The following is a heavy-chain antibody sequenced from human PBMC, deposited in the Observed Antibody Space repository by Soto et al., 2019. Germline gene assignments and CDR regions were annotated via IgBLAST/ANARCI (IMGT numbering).Heavy chain of an antibody. D-gene: IGHD3-22*01. CDR1: GGTFSSYT. Sequence: ASVKVSCKASGGTFSSYTISWVRQAPGQGLEWMGRIIPILGIANYAQKFQGRVTITADKSTSTAYMELSSLRSEDTAVYYCARAISSGYYPFFDYWGQGTLVTV. V-gene: IGHV1-69*02. CDR3: ARAISSGYYPFFDY. CDR2: IIPILGIA. J-gene: IGHJ4*02.